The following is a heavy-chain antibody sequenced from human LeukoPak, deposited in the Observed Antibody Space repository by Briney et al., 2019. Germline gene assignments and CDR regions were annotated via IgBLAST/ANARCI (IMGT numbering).Heavy chain of an antibody. CDR2: INHSGST. CDR3: ARGAPYYYDSSGYERLGFDY. CDR1: GGSFSGYY. Sequence: PSETLSLTCAVYGGSFSGYYWSWIRQPPGKGLEWIGEINHSGSTNYNPSLKSRVTISVDTSKNQFSLKLSSVTGADTAVYYCARGAPYYYDSSGYERLGFDYWGQGTLVTVSS. J-gene: IGHJ4*02. V-gene: IGHV4-34*01. D-gene: IGHD3-22*01.